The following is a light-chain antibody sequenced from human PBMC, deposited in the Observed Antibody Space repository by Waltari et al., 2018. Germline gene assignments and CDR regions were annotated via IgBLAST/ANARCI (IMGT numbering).Light chain of an antibody. Sequence: DIQMTQSPSTLSASVGDRVTITCRASQCISTSLAWYQQKQGKAPNLLIAAASRLESGIPSRFSGRGSGTEFTLTISSLQPDDFATYFCQQYSVYYSFGPGTKVDLK. CDR2: AAS. CDR1: QCISTS. V-gene: IGKV1-5*03. CDR3: QQYSVYYS. J-gene: IGKJ3*01.